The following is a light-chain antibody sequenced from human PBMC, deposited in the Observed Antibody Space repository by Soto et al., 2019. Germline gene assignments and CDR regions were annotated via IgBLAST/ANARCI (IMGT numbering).Light chain of an antibody. V-gene: IGKV1-5*01. J-gene: IGKJ1*01. CDR3: EQYNTYST. Sequence: DIQMTQSPSTLSAFVGDRVNITCRASQSISGWLAWYQQKPGKAPKVLIYDVSTLKSGVPSRFSGSGSGTEFTLTIGSPQPDYVATYCCEQYNTYSTFGQGTKVALK. CDR1: QSISGW. CDR2: DVS.